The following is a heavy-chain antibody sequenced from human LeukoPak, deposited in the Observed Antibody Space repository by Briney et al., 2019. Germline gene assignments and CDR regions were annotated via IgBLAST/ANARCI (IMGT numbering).Heavy chain of an antibody. CDR2: INSDGSST. Sequence: GGSLRLSCAASGFTFSSYWMHWVRKAPGKGLVWVSRINSDGSSTNYADSVKGRFTISRDNAKNTLYLQMNSLRAEDTAVYYCARDLGITNWFDPWGQGTLVTVSS. D-gene: IGHD3-10*01. CDR1: GFTFSSYW. V-gene: IGHV3-74*01. J-gene: IGHJ5*02. CDR3: ARDLGITNWFDP.